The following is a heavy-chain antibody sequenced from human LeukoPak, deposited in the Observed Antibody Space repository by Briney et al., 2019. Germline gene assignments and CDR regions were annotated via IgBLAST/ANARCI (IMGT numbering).Heavy chain of an antibody. CDR3: ARDHLHERRSEYVGGWFDP. Sequence: SVKVSCKASGGTFSSYAISWVRQAPGQGLEWMGGITPIFGTANYAQKFQGRVTITADESTSTAYMELSSLRSADTAVYYCARDHLHERRSEYVGGWFDPWGQGTLVTVSS. V-gene: IGHV1-69*13. J-gene: IGHJ5*02. CDR1: GGTFSSYA. D-gene: IGHD1-1*01. CDR2: ITPIFGTA.